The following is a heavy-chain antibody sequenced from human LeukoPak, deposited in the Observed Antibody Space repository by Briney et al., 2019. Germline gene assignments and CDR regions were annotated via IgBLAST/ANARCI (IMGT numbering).Heavy chain of an antibody. CDR2: INAGNGNT. V-gene: IGHV1-3*01. J-gene: IGHJ4*02. CDR1: GYTFTSYT. D-gene: IGHD3-10*01. CDR3: AAERFGDRTSPFDY. Sequence: GASVKVSCKASGYTFTSYTMHWVRQAPGQRLEWMGWINAGNGNTKYSQKFQGRVTISRDTSASTAYMDLSSLRSEDTAVYYCAAERFGDRTSPFDYWGQGTLVTVSS.